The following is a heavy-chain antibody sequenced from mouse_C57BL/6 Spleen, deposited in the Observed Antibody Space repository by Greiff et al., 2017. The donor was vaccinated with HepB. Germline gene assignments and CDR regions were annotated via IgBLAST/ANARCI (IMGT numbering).Heavy chain of an antibody. CDR2: INPSNGGT. Sequence: QVQLKESGTELVKPGASVKLSCKASGYTFTSYWMHWVKQRPGQGLEWIGNINPSNGGTNYNEKFKSKATLTVDKSSSTAYMQLSSLTSEDSAVYYCARSRGSPYGSSYFDYWGQGTTLTVSS. CDR3: ARSRGSPYGSSYFDY. D-gene: IGHD1-1*01. J-gene: IGHJ2*01. V-gene: IGHV1-53*01. CDR1: GYTFTSYW.